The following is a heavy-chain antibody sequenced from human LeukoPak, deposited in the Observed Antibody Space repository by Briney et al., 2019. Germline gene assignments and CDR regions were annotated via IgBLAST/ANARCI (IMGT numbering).Heavy chain of an antibody. CDR3: SGRSSPSGGEPSFDY. CDR1: GFTFSGSA. D-gene: IGHD3-16*01. J-gene: IGHJ4*02. CDR2: ITSKANNYAT. V-gene: IGHV3-73*01. Sequence: GGSLRLSCAASGFTFSGSAMHWVRQASGKGLEWVGRITSKANNYATAYAASVKGRFTISRDDSKNTAYLQMDSLKTEDTAVYFCSGRSSPSGGEPSFDYWGQGTLVTVSS.